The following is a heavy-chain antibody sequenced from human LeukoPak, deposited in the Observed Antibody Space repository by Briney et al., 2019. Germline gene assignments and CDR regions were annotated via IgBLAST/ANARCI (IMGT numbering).Heavy chain of an antibody. CDR3: ARDYCSGGSCYKNAFDI. V-gene: IGHV3-20*04. D-gene: IGHD2-15*01. Sequence: GGSLRLSCAASGFTFDDYGMSWLRQAPGKGLEWVSGINWNGGSTGYADSVKGRFTISRDNAKNSLYLQMNSLRAEDTALYYCARDYCSGGSCYKNAFDIWGQGTMVTVSS. CDR2: INWNGGST. J-gene: IGHJ3*02. CDR1: GFTFDDYG.